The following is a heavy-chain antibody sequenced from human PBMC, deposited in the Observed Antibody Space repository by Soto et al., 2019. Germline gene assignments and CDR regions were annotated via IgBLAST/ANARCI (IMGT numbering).Heavy chain of an antibody. Sequence: SETLSVTCAVYGGFLSESYWTWISQPPGKGLEWIGEINHVGGTNYNPSLKSRVTMSVDTSQNQFSLRLISVTAADTAMYFCVRIRYQLPSSVLWLDPWGQGTPVTVSS. CDR3: VRIRYQLPSSVLWLDP. D-gene: IGHD3-16*01. CDR1: GGFLSESY. V-gene: IGHV4-34*01. CDR2: INHVGGT. J-gene: IGHJ5*02.